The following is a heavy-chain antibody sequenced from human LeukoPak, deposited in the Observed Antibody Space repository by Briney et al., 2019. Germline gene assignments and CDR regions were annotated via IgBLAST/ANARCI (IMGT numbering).Heavy chain of an antibody. CDR3: AKGIRYCSSTSCYYVHYYYGMDV. J-gene: IGHJ6*02. V-gene: IGHV3-30*18. CDR2: ISYNGSDK. CDR1: GFTSSSYG. Sequence: GRSLRLSCAATGFTSSSYGMHWVRQAPGKGLEWVAVISYNGSDKYYADSVKGRFTISRDNSKNTLYLQMNSLRAEDTAVYYCAKGIRYCSSTSCYYVHYYYGMDVWGQGTTITVSS. D-gene: IGHD2-2*01.